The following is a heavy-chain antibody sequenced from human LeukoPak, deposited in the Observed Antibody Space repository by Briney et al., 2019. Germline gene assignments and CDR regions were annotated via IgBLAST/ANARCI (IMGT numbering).Heavy chain of an antibody. D-gene: IGHD3-3*01. J-gene: IGHJ6*02. CDR3: ARAGNYDFWSGDYYYYGMDV. Sequence: ASVKVSCKASGGTFSSYAISWVRQAPGQGLEWMGGIIPIFGTANYAQKFQGRVTITADESTSTAYMELSSLRSEDTAVYYCARAGNYDFWSGDYYYYGMDVWGQGTTVTVSS. CDR1: GGTFSSYA. V-gene: IGHV1-69*13. CDR2: IIPIFGTA.